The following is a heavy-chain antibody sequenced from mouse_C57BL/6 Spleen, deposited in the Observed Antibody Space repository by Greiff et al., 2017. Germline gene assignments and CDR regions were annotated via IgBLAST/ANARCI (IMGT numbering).Heavy chain of an antibody. J-gene: IGHJ2*01. CDR3: ARHYYGSSYEDYFDY. CDR2: ISSGGSYT. D-gene: IGHD1-1*01. V-gene: IGHV5-6*01. CDR1: GFTFSSYG. Sequence: EVKLQESGGDLVKPGGSLKLSCAASGFTFSSYGMSWVRQTPDKRLEWVATISSGGSYTYYPDSVKGRFTISRDNAKNTLYLQMSSLKSEDTAMYYCARHYYGSSYEDYFDYWGQGTTLTVSS.